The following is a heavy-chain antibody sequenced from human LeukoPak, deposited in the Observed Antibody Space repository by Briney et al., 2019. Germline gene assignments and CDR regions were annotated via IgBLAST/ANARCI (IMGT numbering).Heavy chain of an antibody. Sequence: ASVKVSCKASGYTFTSYGTSWVRQAPGQGLEWMGWISAYNGNTNYAQKLQGRVTMTTDTSTSTAYMELRSLRSDDTAVYYCAREQTGTTAYYYYYYGMDVWGQGTTVTVSS. J-gene: IGHJ6*02. CDR1: GYTFTSYG. V-gene: IGHV1-18*01. CDR3: AREQTGTTAYYYYYYGMDV. D-gene: IGHD1-1*01. CDR2: ISAYNGNT.